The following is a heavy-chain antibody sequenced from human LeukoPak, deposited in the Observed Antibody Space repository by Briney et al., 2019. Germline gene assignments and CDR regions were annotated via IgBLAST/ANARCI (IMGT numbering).Heavy chain of an antibody. CDR2: IILILGIA. Sequence: SVKVSCKASGGTFSSYAISWVRQAPGQGLEWMGRIILILGIANYAQKFQGRVTITADKSTSTAYMELSSLRSEDTAVYYCARVYGSDYYFDYWGQGTLVTVSS. CDR3: ARVYGSDYYFDY. CDR1: GGTFSSYA. V-gene: IGHV1-69*04. J-gene: IGHJ4*02. D-gene: IGHD3-10*01.